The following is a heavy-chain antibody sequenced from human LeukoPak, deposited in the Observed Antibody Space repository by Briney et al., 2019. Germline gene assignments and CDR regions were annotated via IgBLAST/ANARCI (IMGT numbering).Heavy chain of an antibody. D-gene: IGHD6-6*01. Sequence: GGSLRLSCTASGFTFSSYNMNWVRQAPGKGLERVSYISSSSSTIYYADSVKGRFTISRDNAKNSLYVQMNSLRDEDTAVYYCAREHSSSSGSVSDFWGQGTLVTVSS. CDR2: ISSSSSTI. CDR3: AREHSSSSGSVSDF. J-gene: IGHJ4*02. CDR1: GFTFSSYN. V-gene: IGHV3-48*02.